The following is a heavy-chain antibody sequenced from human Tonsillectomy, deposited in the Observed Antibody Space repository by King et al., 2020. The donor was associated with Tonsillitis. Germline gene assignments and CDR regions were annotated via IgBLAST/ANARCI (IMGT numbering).Heavy chain of an antibody. V-gene: IGHV3-30*18. J-gene: IGHJ4*02. D-gene: IGHD5-12*01. Sequence: VQLVESGGGVVQPGRSLRLSCAASGFTFITYAMHWVRQAPGKGLEWVAFISDDGGKEYYTDSVKGRFTISRDNAKNTLYLQMNSLRAEDTAVYYCAKDNDVVATDRAFDYWGQGTLVTVSS. CDR1: GFTFITYA. CDR3: AKDNDVVATDRAFDY. CDR2: ISDDGGKE.